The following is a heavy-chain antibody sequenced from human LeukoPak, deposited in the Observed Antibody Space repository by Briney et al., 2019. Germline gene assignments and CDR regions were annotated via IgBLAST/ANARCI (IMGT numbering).Heavy chain of an antibody. CDR2: INSDGSST. V-gene: IGHV3-74*01. J-gene: IGHJ6*02. CDR1: GFTFSSYW. D-gene: IGHD5-12*01. CDR3: ASCGYSGYGWEGYYYYGMDV. Sequence: GGSLRLSCAASGFTFSSYWMHWVRQAPGKGLVWVSRINSDGSSTSYADSVKGRFTISRDNAKNTLYLQMNSLRAEDTAVYYCASCGYSGYGWEGYYYYGMDVWGQGTTVTVSS.